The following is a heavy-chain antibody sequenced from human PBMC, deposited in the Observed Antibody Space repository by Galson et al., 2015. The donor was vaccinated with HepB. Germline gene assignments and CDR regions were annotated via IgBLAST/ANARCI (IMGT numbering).Heavy chain of an antibody. Sequence: SLRLSCAASGFTFSSCWMHWVRQAPGKGLVWVSRINPDGSSTNYADSVKGRFTISGDNSKNTLYLQMNSLGAEDTAVYYCAKAIGIAVAGTAFDIWGQGTMVTVSS. J-gene: IGHJ3*02. CDR3: AKAIGIAVAGTAFDI. CDR2: INPDGSST. CDR1: GFTFSSCW. V-gene: IGHV3-74*01. D-gene: IGHD6-19*01.